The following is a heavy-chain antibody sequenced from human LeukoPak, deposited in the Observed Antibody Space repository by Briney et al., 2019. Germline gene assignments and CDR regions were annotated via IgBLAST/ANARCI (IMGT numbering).Heavy chain of an antibody. Sequence: GGSLRLSCAASGFTFSSYAMHWVRQAPGKGLEGVAVISYDGSNKYYADSVKGRFTISRDNSKNTLYLQMNSLRAEDTAVYYCADSSGYHTPVVDWGQGTLVTVSS. J-gene: IGHJ4*02. CDR1: GFTFSSYA. D-gene: IGHD3-22*01. CDR2: ISYDGSNK. CDR3: ADSSGYHTPVVD. V-gene: IGHV3-30*04.